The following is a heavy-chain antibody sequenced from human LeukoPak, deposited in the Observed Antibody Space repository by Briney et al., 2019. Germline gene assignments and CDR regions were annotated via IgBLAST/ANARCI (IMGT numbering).Heavy chain of an antibody. Sequence: SETLSLTCTVFGGSISGHYWTWIRLPPGKGLELVGHIFSTGATHYNPSLRGRVTLSIDTSKNQFSLTLTSVNVEDTAVYYCARFSTRFGSGCSDASCYVHYWGQGTQVTVSP. CDR1: GGSISGHY. CDR3: ARFSTRFGSGCSDASCYVHY. V-gene: IGHV4-59*11. D-gene: IGHD2-2*01. CDR2: IFSTGAT. J-gene: IGHJ4*02.